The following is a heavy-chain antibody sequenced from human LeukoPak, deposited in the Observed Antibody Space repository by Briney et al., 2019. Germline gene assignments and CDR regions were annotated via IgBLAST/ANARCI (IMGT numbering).Heavy chain of an antibody. CDR3: ARSGDYDYDYFDY. J-gene: IGHJ4*02. CDR2: ISYDGSNK. Sequence: GGSLRLSCAASGFTFSSYAMHWVRQAPGKGLEWVAVISYDGSNKYYADSVKGRFTISRDNSKNTLYLQMNSLRAEDTAVYYCARSGDYDYDYFDYWGQGTLVTVSS. V-gene: IGHV3-30-3*01. CDR1: GFTFSSYA. D-gene: IGHD5-12*01.